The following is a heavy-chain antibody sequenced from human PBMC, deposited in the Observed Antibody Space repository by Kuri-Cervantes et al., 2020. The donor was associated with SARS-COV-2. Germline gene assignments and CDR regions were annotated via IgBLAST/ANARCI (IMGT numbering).Heavy chain of an antibody. Sequence: GESLKISCAASGFTFSSYEMNWVRQAPGKGLEWVSYISSSGSTIYYADSVKGRFTISRDNAKNSLYLQMNSLRAEDTAVYYCARDQCSGGSCHGLFDYWGQGTLVTVSS. J-gene: IGHJ4*02. V-gene: IGHV3-48*03. D-gene: IGHD2-15*01. CDR1: GFTFSSYE. CDR3: ARDQCSGGSCHGLFDY. CDR2: ISSSGSTI.